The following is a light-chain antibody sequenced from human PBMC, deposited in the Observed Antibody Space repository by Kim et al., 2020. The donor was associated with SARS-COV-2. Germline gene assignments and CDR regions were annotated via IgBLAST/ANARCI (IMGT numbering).Light chain of an antibody. CDR3: QQYNNWPPWT. CDR2: GAS. Sequence: EVVMTQSPATLSVSPGERVILSCRASQSVSNNLAWHQQRPGQAPRLLIYGASTRATDIPVRFTGSGSGTEFTLTISSLRSEDFAVYYCQQYNNWPPWTFGQGTKVDIK. CDR1: QSVSNN. V-gene: IGKV3-15*01. J-gene: IGKJ1*01.